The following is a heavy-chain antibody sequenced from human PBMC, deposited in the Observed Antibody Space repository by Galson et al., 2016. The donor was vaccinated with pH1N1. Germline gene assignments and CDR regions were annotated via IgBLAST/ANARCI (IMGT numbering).Heavy chain of an antibody. V-gene: IGHV1-18*01. D-gene: IGHD3-10*01. CDR2: ISAYTGNT. Sequence: SVKVPCKASGYTFTSYGISWVRQAPGQGLEWMGRISAYTGNTDYAQKVQGRVTMTTDTSTSTAYMELRSLRSDDTAVYYCARLYGSGSYYPYWYYGMDVWGQGTTVTVSS. CDR3: ARLYGSGSYYPYWYYGMDV. CDR1: GYTFTSYG. J-gene: IGHJ6*02.